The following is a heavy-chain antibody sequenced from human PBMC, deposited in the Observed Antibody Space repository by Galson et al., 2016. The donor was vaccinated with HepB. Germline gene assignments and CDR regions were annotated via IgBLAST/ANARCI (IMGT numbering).Heavy chain of an antibody. D-gene: IGHD4-17*01. J-gene: IGHJ4*02. CDR2: ISGSGGRT. CDR1: GFTFSNYG. CDR3: ATGGDYDI. Sequence: SLRLSCAASGFTFSNYGMSWVRQAPGKGLEWVSSISGSGGRTYYGGSARGRFTISRDNSKNTLFLQINSLRAEDTAVYYCATGGDYDIWGQGTLVTVSS. V-gene: IGHV3-23*01.